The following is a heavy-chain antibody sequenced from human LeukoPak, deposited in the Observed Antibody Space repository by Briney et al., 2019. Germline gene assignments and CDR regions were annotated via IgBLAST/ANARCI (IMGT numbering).Heavy chain of an antibody. CDR2: INPNSGGT. J-gene: IGHJ3*02. CDR3: ASLVVVAAIQFVDAFDI. D-gene: IGHD2-15*01. V-gene: IGHV1-2*02. Sequence: ASVKVSCKASGYTFTGYYMHWVRQAPGQGLEWMGWINPNSGGTNYAQKFQGRVTMTRDTSISTAYMELSRLRSDDTAVYYCASLVVVAAIQFVDAFDIWGQGTMVTVSS. CDR1: GYTFTGYY.